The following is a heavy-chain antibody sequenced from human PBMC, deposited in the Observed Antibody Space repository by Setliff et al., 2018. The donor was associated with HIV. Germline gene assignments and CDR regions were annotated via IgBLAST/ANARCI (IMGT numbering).Heavy chain of an antibody. J-gene: IGHJ3*02. V-gene: IGHV3-48*03. CDR1: GFTFNSYE. Sequence: GGSLRLSCAASGFTFNSYEMNWVRQAPGKALEWVSYISSSGSTIYYADSVKGRFTISRDNAENSLYLEMNNLRGEDTAVYYCTRGIPILRSDAFDIWGQGTMVTVSS. CDR2: ISSSGSTI. CDR3: TRGIPILRSDAFDI. D-gene: IGHD2-8*02.